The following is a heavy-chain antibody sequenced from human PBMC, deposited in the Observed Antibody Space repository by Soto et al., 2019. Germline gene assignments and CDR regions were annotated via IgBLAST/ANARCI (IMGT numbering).Heavy chain of an antibody. V-gene: IGHV4-30-4*01. CDR2: IYYSGSS. J-gene: IGHJ4*02. D-gene: IGHD3-9*01. Sequence: PSETLSLTCTVSGGSISSGDFYWSWIRQPPGKALEWIGYIYYSGSSYYNPSLESRLTISVDTSKNQFSLNLTSVTAADTAVYYCARVGDRYFDHYYFDYWGSGTLVTVSS. CDR1: GGSISSGDFY. CDR3: ARVGDRYFDHYYFDY.